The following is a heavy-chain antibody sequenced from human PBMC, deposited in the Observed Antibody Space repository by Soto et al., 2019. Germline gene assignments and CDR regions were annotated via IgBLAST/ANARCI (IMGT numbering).Heavy chain of an antibody. D-gene: IGHD4-17*01. J-gene: IGHJ4*02. V-gene: IGHV2-5*02. CDR2: IYWDDDK. CDR3: AKRPSGDSPFDS. Sequence: SGPTLVNPTQTLTLTCTFSGFSLSTSGVGVGWIRQPPGKALEWLALIYWDDDKRYSPSLKSRLTITKDTSKNQVVLTITNMDPVNQGTYYGAKRPSGDSPFDSGGEGTRVTVSP. CDR1: GFSLSTSGVG.